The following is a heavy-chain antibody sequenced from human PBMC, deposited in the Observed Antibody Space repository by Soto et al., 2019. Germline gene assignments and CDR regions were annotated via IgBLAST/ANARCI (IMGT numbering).Heavy chain of an antibody. V-gene: IGHV4-4*02. J-gene: IGHJ4*02. CDR2: ISLSGNT. CDR3: ASRGSSGPF. Sequence: AETLCINPGDSGGSITHTGWADWVRQPPGMGLEWVGDISLSGNTNYNPSLEGRAAISLDKSRNQFSLILNSVTAADPAVYYCASRGSSGPFWGQGTMVPVSS. D-gene: IGHD3-22*01. CDR1: GGSITHTGW.